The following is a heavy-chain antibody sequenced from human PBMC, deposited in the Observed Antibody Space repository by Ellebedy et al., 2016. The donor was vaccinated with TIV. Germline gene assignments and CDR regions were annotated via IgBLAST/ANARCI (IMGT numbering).Heavy chain of an antibody. D-gene: IGHD3-10*01. CDR3: ARDRVYGSGGQGPFNP. J-gene: IGHJ5*02. CDR2: IIPIFGTA. CDR1: GGTFSSYA. Sequence: SVKVSXKASGGTFSSYAISWVRQAPGQGLEWMGGIIPIFGTANYAQKFQGRVTITADESTSTAYMELSSLRSEDTAVYYCARDRVYGSGGQGPFNPWGQGTLVTVSS. V-gene: IGHV1-69*13.